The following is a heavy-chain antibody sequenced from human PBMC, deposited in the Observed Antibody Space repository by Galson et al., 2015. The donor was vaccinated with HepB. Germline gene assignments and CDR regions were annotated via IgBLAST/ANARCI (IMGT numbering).Heavy chain of an antibody. CDR2: LSYDGSNK. J-gene: IGHJ4*02. Sequence: SLRLSCAASGFIFSSYGMHWVRQAPGKGLEWVALLSYDGSNKDYVDSVKGRFTISGDISKNTLYLQMNSLRAEDTAVYYCARTVDRIAAAGTLDYWGQGTLVTVSS. CDR3: ARTVDRIAAAGTLDY. CDR1: GFIFSSYG. D-gene: IGHD6-13*01. V-gene: IGHV3-30*03.